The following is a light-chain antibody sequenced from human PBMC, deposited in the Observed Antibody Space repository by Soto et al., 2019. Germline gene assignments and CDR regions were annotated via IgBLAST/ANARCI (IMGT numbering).Light chain of an antibody. CDR1: SSDGGGYNY. Sequence: QSVLTQAASVSGSPGQSITISCTGTSSDGGGYNYVSWYQQHPGKAPKLMIYDVSNRPSGVSNRFSGSKSGNTASLTISGLQAVDEADYYCTSYAGSSPHVVFGGGTKLTVL. CDR3: TSYAGSSPHVV. V-gene: IGLV2-14*01. J-gene: IGLJ2*01. CDR2: DVS.